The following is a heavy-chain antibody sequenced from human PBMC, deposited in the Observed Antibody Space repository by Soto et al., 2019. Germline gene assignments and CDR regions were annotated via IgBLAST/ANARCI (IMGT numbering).Heavy chain of an antibody. CDR2: ISYDGSNK. V-gene: IGHV3-30*18. D-gene: IGHD1-26*01. Sequence: LRLSCAASGFTFSSYGMHWVRQAPGKGLEWVAVISYDGSNKYYADSVKGRFTISRDNSKNTLYLQMNSLRAEDTAVYYCAKDASGVAYKIYGMDVWGQGTTVTVSS. J-gene: IGHJ6*02. CDR3: AKDASGVAYKIYGMDV. CDR1: GFTFSSYG.